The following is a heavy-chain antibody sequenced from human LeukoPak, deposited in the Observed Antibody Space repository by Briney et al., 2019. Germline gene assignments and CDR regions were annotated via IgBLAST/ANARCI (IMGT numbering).Heavy chain of an antibody. CDR2: ISSSSSTI. Sequence: GGSLRLSCAPSGFTFSSYRMNWVRQAPGKGLEWVSYISSSSSTIYYADSVKGRFTISRDNAKNSLYLQMNSLRAEDTAVYYCARGSTYYDSSGQVPFDYWGQGTLVTVSS. CDR1: GFTFSSYR. D-gene: IGHD3-22*01. V-gene: IGHV3-48*01. J-gene: IGHJ4*02. CDR3: ARGSTYYDSSGQVPFDY.